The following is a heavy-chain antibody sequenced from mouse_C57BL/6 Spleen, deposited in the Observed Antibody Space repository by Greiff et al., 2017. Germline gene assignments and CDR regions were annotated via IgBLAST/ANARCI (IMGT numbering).Heavy chain of an antibody. D-gene: IGHD2-5*01. Sequence: VQLQQSGAELASPGASVTLSCKASGYTFTDHIMNWVKKRPGQGLEWIGRIYPVSGETNYNQKFMGKATFSVDRTSSTVYMVLNSLTSEDPAVYYCGRGYSNNVNAMDDWGQGTSVTVSS. CDR2: IYPVSGET. CDR3: GRGYSNNVNAMDD. V-gene: IGHV1-11*01. J-gene: IGHJ4*01. CDR1: GYTFTDHI.